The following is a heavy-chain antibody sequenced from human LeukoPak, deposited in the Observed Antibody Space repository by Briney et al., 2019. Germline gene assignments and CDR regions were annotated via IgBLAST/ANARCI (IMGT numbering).Heavy chain of an antibody. J-gene: IGHJ4*02. V-gene: IGHV3-23*01. CDR3: AKNGYSSGWFPNY. CDR1: GFTFSSYA. CDR2: ISISGGST. Sequence: QPGGSLRLSCAASGFTFSSYAMSWVRQAPGKGLEWVSDISISGGSTYDADFVKGRFTISRDNSKNTLYLQMNSLRAEDTAVYYCAKNGYSSGWFPNYWGQGTLVTVSS. D-gene: IGHD6-19*01.